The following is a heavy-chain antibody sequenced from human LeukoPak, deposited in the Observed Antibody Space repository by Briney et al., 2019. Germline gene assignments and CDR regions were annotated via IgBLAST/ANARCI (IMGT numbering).Heavy chain of an antibody. CDR3: ARGVSGGAYAHWFDP. D-gene: IGHD3-16*01. V-gene: IGHV4-34*01. J-gene: IGHJ5*02. CDR1: GGSFSGYY. CDR2: INHSGST. Sequence: SETLSLTCAVYGGSFSGYYWSWIRQPPGKGLEWIGEINHSGSTNYNPSHKSRVTISVDTSKNQFSLKLSSVTAADTAVYYCARGVSGGAYAHWFDPWGQGTLVTVSS.